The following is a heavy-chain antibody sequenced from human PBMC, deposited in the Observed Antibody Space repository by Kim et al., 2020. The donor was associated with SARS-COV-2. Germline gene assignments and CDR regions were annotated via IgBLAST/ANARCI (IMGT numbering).Heavy chain of an antibody. V-gene: IGHV4-30-4*08. J-gene: IGHJ6*01. Sequence: SETLSLTCIVSGDSISSGDHYWSWIRQSPGKGLEWIGCVSYTGKTYYIPSLKSRVDMSLDTSKNQFSLDVRSVTAADTAVYYCARDRSHFDDSGYYYG. CDR1: GDSISSGDHY. CDR2: VSYTGKT. D-gene: IGHD6-19*01. CDR3: ARDRSHFDDSGYYYG.